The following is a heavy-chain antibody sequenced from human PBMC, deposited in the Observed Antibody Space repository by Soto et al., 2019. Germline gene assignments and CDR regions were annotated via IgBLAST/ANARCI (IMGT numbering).Heavy chain of an antibody. V-gene: IGHV1-69*01. CDR1: GGTFRSYA. J-gene: IGHJ4*02. D-gene: IGHD3-22*01. Sequence: QVQLVQSGAEVKKPGSSVKVSCKASGGTFRSYAYSWVRRAPGQGLEWMGGILPLFGTPNYAHKFQGRGTISADESTSTAYMELSSLTSEDTAVYYCARRFRYDSSGYYFDSWGQGTLVTVSS. CDR3: ARRFRYDSSGYYFDS. CDR2: ILPLFGTP.